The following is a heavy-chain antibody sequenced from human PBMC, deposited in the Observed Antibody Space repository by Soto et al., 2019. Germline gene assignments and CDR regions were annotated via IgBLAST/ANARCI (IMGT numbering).Heavy chain of an antibody. Sequence: GASVKVSCKASGYTFTSYDINWVRQATGQGLEWMGWMNPNSGNTGYAQKFQGRVTMTRNTSISTAYMELSSLRSEDTAVYYCARGSPKRFLVWLRHYYYYMDVWGKGTTVTVSS. J-gene: IGHJ6*03. D-gene: IGHD3-3*01. CDR1: GYTFTSYD. CDR3: ARGSPKRFLVWLRHYYYYMDV. V-gene: IGHV1-8*01. CDR2: MNPNSGNT.